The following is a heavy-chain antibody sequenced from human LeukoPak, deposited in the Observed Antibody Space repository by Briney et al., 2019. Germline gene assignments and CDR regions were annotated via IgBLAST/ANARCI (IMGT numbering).Heavy chain of an antibody. D-gene: IGHD3-22*01. V-gene: IGHV3-23*01. J-gene: IGHJ6*02. Sequence: GGSLRLSCAASGFTVSSNYMSWVRQAPGKGLEWVSVISGSGGSTYYADSVKGRFTISRDNSKNTLYLQMNSLRAEDTAVYYCAKDLSWGVVNLYYYYYGMDVWGQGTTVTVSS. CDR3: AKDLSWGVVNLYYYYYGMDV. CDR2: ISGSGGST. CDR1: GFTVSSNY.